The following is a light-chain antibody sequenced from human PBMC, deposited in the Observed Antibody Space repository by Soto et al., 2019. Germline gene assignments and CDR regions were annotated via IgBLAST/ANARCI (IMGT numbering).Light chain of an antibody. V-gene: IGKV3-20*01. CDR3: QQFSSYPLT. CDR1: QTVRNNY. CDR2: DAS. Sequence: FVLTQSPGTLSLSPGERATLSCRASQTVRNNYLAWYQQKPGQAPRLLIYDASSRATGIPDRFSGGGSGTDLTLTISRLEHEDFEVYCCQQFSSYPLTLGGGTKVDIK. J-gene: IGKJ4*01.